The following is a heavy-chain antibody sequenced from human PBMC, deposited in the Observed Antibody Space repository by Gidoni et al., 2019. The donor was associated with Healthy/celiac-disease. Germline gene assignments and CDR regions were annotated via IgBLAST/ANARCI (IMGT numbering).Heavy chain of an antibody. CDR3: ARDRYSSSSLTDY. CDR1: GFTLSSYA. Sequence: QVQMVESGGGVVQPGLSLRLSCAASGFTLSSYAMHWVRQAPGKGLEWVAVISYDGSKKYYADSVKGRFTISRDNSKNTLYLQMNSLRAEDTAVYYCARDRYSSSSLTDYWGQGTLVTVSS. CDR2: ISYDGSKK. V-gene: IGHV3-30*04. D-gene: IGHD6-6*01. J-gene: IGHJ4*02.